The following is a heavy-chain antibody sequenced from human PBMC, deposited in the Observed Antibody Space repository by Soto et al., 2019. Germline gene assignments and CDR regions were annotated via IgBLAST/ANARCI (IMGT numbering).Heavy chain of an antibody. D-gene: IGHD2-15*01. CDR3: ARDSRPYCTGGSCYPGY. V-gene: IGHV3-48*02. Sequence: EVQLVESGGGLVQPRGSLRLSCAASGFTFSSYNMNWVRQAPGKGLEWISYISSSSGTIYYADSVRGRFTISRDNAKNSLYLQMNSLRDDDTAVYYCARDSRPYCTGGSCYPGYWGQGTLVTVSS. CDR2: ISSSSGTI. J-gene: IGHJ4*02. CDR1: GFTFSSYN.